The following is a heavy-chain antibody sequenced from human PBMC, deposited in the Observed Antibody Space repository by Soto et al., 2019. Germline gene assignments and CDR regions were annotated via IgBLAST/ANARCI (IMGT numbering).Heavy chain of an antibody. V-gene: IGHV3-21*01. D-gene: IGHD6-6*01. Sequence: EVQLVESGGGLVKPGGSLRLSCAASGFTFSSYSMNWVRQAPGKGLEWVSSISSSSSYIYYADSVKGRFTISRDNAKNSLYLQMNSLRAEDTAVYYCARDFDDSSSSVVSPFDYWCQGSLVTVSS. CDR2: ISSSSSYI. CDR1: GFTFSSYS. J-gene: IGHJ4*02. CDR3: ARDFDDSSSSVVSPFDY.